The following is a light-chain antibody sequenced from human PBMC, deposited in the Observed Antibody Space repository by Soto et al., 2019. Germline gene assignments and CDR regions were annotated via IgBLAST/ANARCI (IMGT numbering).Light chain of an antibody. V-gene: IGKV3-11*01. Sequence: EIVLTQSPAALSLSPGERATLSCRASQSVGNSLAWYQQKPGQTPRLLIYDPSNRPSGIPARFSGSGSGTDLSLTISSLEPEDFAVYCCQQRSNWPITFGQGTRLDIK. CDR2: DPS. CDR1: QSVGNS. CDR3: QQRSNWPIT. J-gene: IGKJ5*01.